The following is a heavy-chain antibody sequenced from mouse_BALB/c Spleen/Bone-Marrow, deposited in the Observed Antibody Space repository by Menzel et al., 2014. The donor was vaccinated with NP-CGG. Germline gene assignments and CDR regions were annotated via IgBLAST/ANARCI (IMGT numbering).Heavy chain of an antibody. CDR3: ATYDGYYFDY. Sequence: EVNVVESGPSLVKPSQALSLTCSVTGDSITSGYWNWIRKFPGNKLEYMGYISYSGSTYYSPSLKSRISITRDASKNXYYLQLNSVTTEDTATYYCATYDGYYFDYWGQGTTLTVSS. CDR1: GDSITSGY. D-gene: IGHD2-3*01. J-gene: IGHJ2*01. V-gene: IGHV3-8*02. CDR2: ISYSGST.